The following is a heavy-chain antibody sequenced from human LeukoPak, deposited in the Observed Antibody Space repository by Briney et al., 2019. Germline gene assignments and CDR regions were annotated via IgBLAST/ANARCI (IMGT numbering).Heavy chain of an antibody. V-gene: IGHV4-34*01. J-gene: IGHJ4*02. D-gene: IGHD2-15*01. Sequence: SETLSLTCAVYGGSFSGYYWSWIRKPPGKGLEGMGEINHSGSTNYNPSLKSRVTISVDTSKNQFSLKLSSVTAADTAVYYCARAISHCSGGSCYSEYFDYWGQGTLVTVSS. CDR1: GGSFSGYY. CDR2: INHSGST. CDR3: ARAISHCSGGSCYSEYFDY.